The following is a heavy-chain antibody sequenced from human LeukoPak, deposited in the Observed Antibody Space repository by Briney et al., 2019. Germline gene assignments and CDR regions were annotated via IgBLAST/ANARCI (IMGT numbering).Heavy chain of an antibody. CDR1: GYTFTGYY. CDR2: INPNSGGT. J-gene: IGHJ4*02. D-gene: IGHD1-7*01. V-gene: IGHV1-2*06. CDR3: ARGRLVYVELGLRFDY. Sequence: ASVKVSCKASGYTFTGYYMHWVRQAPGQGLEWMGRINPNSGGTNYAQKFQGRVTTTRDTSISTAYMELSRLRSDDTAVYYCARGRLVYVELGLRFDYWGQGTLVTVSS.